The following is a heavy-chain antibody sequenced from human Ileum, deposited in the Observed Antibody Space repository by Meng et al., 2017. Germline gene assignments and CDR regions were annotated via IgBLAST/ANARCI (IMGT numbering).Heavy chain of an antibody. CDR1: GASVSSNNDG. Sequence: QMWLSVSGPGRVRPSDNLSRDCTVSGASVSSNNDGWGWIRQPPGKGLEWIGYGSTNHNPSLKSRVTISVDKSKNQFFLTLNSVTAADTAIYYCARDHWGSLDYWGQGILVTVSS. J-gene: IGHJ4*02. CDR3: ARDHWGSLDY. V-gene: IGHV4-61*01. CDR2: GST. D-gene: IGHD7-27*01.